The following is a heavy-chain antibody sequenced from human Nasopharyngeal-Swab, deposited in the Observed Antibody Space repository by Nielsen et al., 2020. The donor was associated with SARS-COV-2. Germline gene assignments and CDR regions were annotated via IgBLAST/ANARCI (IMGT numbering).Heavy chain of an antibody. V-gene: IGHV4-59*01. J-gene: IGHJ3*02. CDR1: GGSISSYY. CDR2: IYYSGST. D-gene: IGHD3-3*01. Sequence: SETLSLTCTVSGGSISSYYWSWIRQPPGKGLEWIGDIYYSGSTNYNLSLKSRVTISVDTSKNQFSLKLSSVTAADTAVYYCARGGGLGYYDFWSGYSQTSDAFDIWGQGTMVTVSS. CDR3: ARGGGLGYYDFWSGYSQTSDAFDI.